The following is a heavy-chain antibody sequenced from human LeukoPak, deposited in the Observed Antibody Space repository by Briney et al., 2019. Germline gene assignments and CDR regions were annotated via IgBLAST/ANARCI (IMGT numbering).Heavy chain of an antibody. CDR3: ARVSWFPGTSYYYMDV. CDR2: IYDGGTT. J-gene: IGHJ6*03. V-gene: IGHV4-59*01. CDR1: GGSISSYY. Sequence: SETLSLTCTVSGGSISSYYWSWIRQPPGKGLEWFGYIYDGGTTNYNPSLKSRVTISVDTSKNQFSLKLSSVTAADTAVYYCARVSWFPGTSYYYMDVWGKGTTVTVSS. D-gene: IGHD1-1*01.